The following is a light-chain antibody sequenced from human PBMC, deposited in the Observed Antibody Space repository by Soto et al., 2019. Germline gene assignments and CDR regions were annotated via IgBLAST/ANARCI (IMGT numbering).Light chain of an antibody. CDR1: SSNIGNNY. CDR3: GTWDSSGRGV. CDR2: DNN. J-gene: IGLJ1*01. Sequence: HSVLTQPPSVSAAPGQKVTISCSGSSSNIGNNYVSWYQQLPGTAPKLLIYDNNKRPSGIPDRFSGSKSGTSATLGITGLQTGDEADYYCGTWDSSGRGVFGTGTKVTV. V-gene: IGLV1-51*01.